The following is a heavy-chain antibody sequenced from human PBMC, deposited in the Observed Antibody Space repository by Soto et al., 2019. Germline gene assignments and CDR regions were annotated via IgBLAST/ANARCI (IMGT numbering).Heavy chain of an antibody. CDR3: ARGVSITSRFLDY. V-gene: IGHV3-74*01. J-gene: IGHJ4*02. CDR2: LNGDCSST. CDR1: GFTFSGYW. Sequence: GGALRLSCAASGFTFSGYWMHWFRQAPGQGLVWVSRLNGDCSSTTYADPVKGRFTISRENPKNTLYLKMSSLRAVETAVYYCARGVSITSRFLDYWGQGALVTVSS. D-gene: IGHD6-6*01.